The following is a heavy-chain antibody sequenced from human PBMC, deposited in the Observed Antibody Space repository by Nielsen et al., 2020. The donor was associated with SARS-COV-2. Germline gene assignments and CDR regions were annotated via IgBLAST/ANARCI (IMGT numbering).Heavy chain of an antibody. CDR3: ATDYGARIAAAGAGWGAFDI. CDR1: GYTLTELS. J-gene: IGHJ3*02. CDR2: FDPEDGET. D-gene: IGHD6-13*01. Sequence: ASVKVSCKVSGYTLTELSMHWVRQAPGKGLEWMGGFDPEDGETIYAQKFQGRVTMTEDTSTDTAYMELSSLRSEDTAVYYCATDYGARIAAAGAGWGAFDIWGQGTMVTVSS. V-gene: IGHV1-24*01.